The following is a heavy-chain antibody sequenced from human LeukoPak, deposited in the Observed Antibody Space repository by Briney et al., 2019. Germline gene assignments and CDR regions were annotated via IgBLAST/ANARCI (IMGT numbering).Heavy chain of an antibody. Sequence: SETLSLTCTVSGDSISSSTDYWGWIRQPPGKGLEWIGSIYYSGSTYYNPSLESRVTISVDTSKNQFSLKLSSVTAADTAVYYCARLYSSAWNYWGQGTLVTVSS. CDR1: GDSISSSTDY. J-gene: IGHJ4*02. D-gene: IGHD6-19*01. CDR3: ARLYSSAWNY. V-gene: IGHV4-39*01. CDR2: IYYSGST.